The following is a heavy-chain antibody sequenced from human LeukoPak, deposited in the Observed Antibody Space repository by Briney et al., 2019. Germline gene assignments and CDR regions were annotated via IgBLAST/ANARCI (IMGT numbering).Heavy chain of an antibody. CDR3: ARDLIAAEGNDY. V-gene: IGHV1-2*02. CDR1: GYTFTGYY. D-gene: IGHD6-13*01. J-gene: IGHJ4*02. CDR2: INPNSGGT. Sequence: AASVKVSCKASGYTFTGYYMHWVRQAPGQGLEWMGWINPNSGGTNYAQIFQGRVTMTRDTSISTAYMELSGLRSDDTAVYYCARDLIAAEGNDYWGQGTLVTGSS.